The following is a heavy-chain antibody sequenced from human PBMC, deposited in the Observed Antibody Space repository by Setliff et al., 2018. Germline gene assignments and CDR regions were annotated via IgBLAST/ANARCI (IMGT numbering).Heavy chain of an antibody. J-gene: IGHJ4*02. CDR2: INNYSFKT. CDR1: GYTFTNYG. V-gene: IGHV1-18*01. Sequence: ASVKVSCKTSGYTFTNYGITWVRQAPGQGLEWMGWINNYSFKTNYPQKFLGRVTVTTDTSTGTAYMELGSLTSDDTAIYYCARINFYVSSGHYYAPDYWGPGTLVTVSS. CDR3: ARINFYVSSGHYYAPDY. D-gene: IGHD3-22*01.